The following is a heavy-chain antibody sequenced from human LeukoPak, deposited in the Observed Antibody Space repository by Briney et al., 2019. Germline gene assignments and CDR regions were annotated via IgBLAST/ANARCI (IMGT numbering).Heavy chain of an antibody. CDR2: IYHSGST. J-gene: IGHJ4*02. Sequence: SGTLSLTCAVSGGSISSSNWWSWVRQPPGKGLEWIGEIYHSGSTNYNPSLKSRVTISVDKSKNQFSLKLSSVTAADTAVYYCALTPDYYDSSGYHPLEYWGQGTLVTVSS. CDR3: ALTPDYYDSSGYHPLEY. CDR1: GGSISSSNW. V-gene: IGHV4-4*02. D-gene: IGHD3-22*01.